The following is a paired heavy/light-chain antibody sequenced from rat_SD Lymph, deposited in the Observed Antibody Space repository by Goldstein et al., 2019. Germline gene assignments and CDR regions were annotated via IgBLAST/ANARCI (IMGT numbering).Light chain of an antibody. CDR3: QQSWNDPRT. Sequence: DTVLTQSPALAVSPGERVSISCRASEGVNSYMHWYQQKPGQQPKLLIYKASNLASGVPARFSGSGSGTDFTLTIDPVEADDTATYFCQQSWNDPRTFGGGTKLELK. V-gene: IGKV3S11*01. CDR2: KAS. J-gene: IGKJ1*01. CDR1: EGVNSY.
Heavy chain of an antibody. J-gene: IGHJ3*01. V-gene: IGHV7-7*01. D-gene: IGHD1-2*01. CDR1: GFTFTDFY. CDR3: ARLGYYYSSFAY. CDR2: IRNKANGYTT. Sequence: EVKLLESGGGLVQPGGSLRLSCAASGFTFTDFYMSWIRQPPGKAPEWLGVIRNKANGYTTEYNPSVKGRFTISRDNTQNILYLQMNTLRAEDTAIYYCARLGYYYSSFAYWGQGTLVTVSS.